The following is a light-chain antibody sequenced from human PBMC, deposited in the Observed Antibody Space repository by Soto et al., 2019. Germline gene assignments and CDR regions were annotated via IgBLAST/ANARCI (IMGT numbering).Light chain of an antibody. Sequence: EIVMTQSPASLPVTPGEPASISCRSSQRLLHSNGYHFLDWYLQKPGQSPQLLFYLGSYRASGVPDRVSGSGAGTDFTLESSRVEAEDVGVYYCMQALQTPYTCGQGTKLEIK. CDR2: LGS. J-gene: IGKJ2*01. V-gene: IGKV2-28*01. CDR3: MQALQTPYT. CDR1: QRLLHSNGYHF.